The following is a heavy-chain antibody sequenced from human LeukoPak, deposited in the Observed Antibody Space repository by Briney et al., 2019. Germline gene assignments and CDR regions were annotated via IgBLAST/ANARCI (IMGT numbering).Heavy chain of an antibody. V-gene: IGHV3-7*01. Sequence: GGSLRLSCVGSGFTFRTYWMTWVRQAPGKGLECVANIKPDGSEKYYVDSVKGRFTISRDNAKDSLFLQMNSLRAEDTAVYYCARGARLWGQGTLVTVSS. CDR3: ARGARL. CDR1: GFTFRTYW. CDR2: IKPDGSEK. J-gene: IGHJ4*02.